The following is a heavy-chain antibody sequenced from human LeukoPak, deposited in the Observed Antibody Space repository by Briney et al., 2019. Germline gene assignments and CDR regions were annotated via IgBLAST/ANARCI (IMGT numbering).Heavy chain of an antibody. CDR2: IHQSGSH. D-gene: IGHD6-19*01. V-gene: IGHV4-34*01. J-gene: IGHJ4*02. Sequence: SETLSLTCAVYGGSFSGYYWSWIRHPPGKGLEWIGEIHQSGSHNFHPSLKSRVTISVDTSKNQFSLKLPSVTAADTAGYYCARGTIAVAGPSRYYYFDYWGQGTLVTVSS. CDR1: GGSFSGYY. CDR3: ARGTIAVAGPSRYYYFDY.